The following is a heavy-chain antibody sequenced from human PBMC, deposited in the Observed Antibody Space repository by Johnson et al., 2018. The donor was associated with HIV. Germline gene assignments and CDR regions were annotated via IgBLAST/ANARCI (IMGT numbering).Heavy chain of an antibody. CDR1: GFTFNNAW. CDR2: IKSKTDGGTT. D-gene: IGHD3-3*01. J-gene: IGHJ3*02. Sequence: VQLVESGGGLVKPGGSLRLSCAASGFTFNNAWMSWVRQAPGKGLEWVGRIKSKTDGGTTDYAAPVKGRFTISRDDSKNTLYLQMNSLKTEDTAVYYCTTGDLWNGYYLHDAFDIWGQGTMVTVSS. V-gene: IGHV3-15*01. CDR3: TTGDLWNGYYLHDAFDI.